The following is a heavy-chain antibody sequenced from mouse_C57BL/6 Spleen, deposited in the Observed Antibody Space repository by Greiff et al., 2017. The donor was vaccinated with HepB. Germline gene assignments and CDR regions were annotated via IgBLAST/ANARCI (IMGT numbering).Heavy chain of an antibody. Sequence: QVQLQQSGAELVMPGASVKLSCKASGYTLTSYWMHWVKQRPGQGLEWIGEIDPSDSYTNYNQKFKGKSTLTVDKSSSTAYMQLSSLTSEDSAVYYCARREDYYGSSSFDVWGTGTTVTVSS. CDR2: IDPSDSYT. V-gene: IGHV1-69*01. D-gene: IGHD1-1*01. J-gene: IGHJ1*03. CDR3: ARREDYYGSSSFDV. CDR1: GYTLTSYW.